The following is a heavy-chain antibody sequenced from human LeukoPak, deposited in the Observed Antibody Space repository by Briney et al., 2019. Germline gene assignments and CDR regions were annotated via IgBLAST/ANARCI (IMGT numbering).Heavy chain of an antibody. V-gene: IGHV4-59*08. CDR2: IYYSGST. CDR3: ARGRSGSYSAEYFQH. Sequence: SETLSLTCTVSGGSISSYYWSWIRQPPGKGLEWIGYIYYSGSTYYNPSLKSRVTISVDTSKNQFSLKLSSVTAADTAVYYCARGRSGSYSAEYFQHWGQGTLVTVSS. J-gene: IGHJ1*01. D-gene: IGHD1-26*01. CDR1: GGSISSYY.